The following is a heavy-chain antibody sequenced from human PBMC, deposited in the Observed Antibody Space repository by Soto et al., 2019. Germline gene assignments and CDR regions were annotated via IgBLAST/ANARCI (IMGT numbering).Heavy chain of an antibody. V-gene: IGHV3-30-3*01. CDR1: GFTFSSYA. Sequence: QVQLVESGGGVVQPGRSLRLSCAPSGFTFSSYAMHWVRQAPGKGLEWVAVISYYGSNKYYADSVKGRFTISRDNSKNTLNLQMNSLRAEDTAVYYCAREIERLLGYWGQGTLVTVSS. J-gene: IGHJ4*02. D-gene: IGHD3-3*01. CDR3: AREIERLLGY. CDR2: ISYYGSNK.